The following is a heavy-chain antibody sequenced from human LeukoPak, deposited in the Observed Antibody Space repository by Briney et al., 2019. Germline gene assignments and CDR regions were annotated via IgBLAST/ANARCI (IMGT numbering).Heavy chain of an antibody. CDR1: GFTFSNYA. V-gene: IGHV3-23*01. J-gene: IGHJ5*02. CDR2: ISGSGGST. Sequence: GGSLRLSCAASGFTFSNYAMRWVRQAPGKGLEWVAVISGSGGSTYYADSVKGRFTIFRDNSKNTLYLQMNSLRAEDTAVYYFAKGAMNEEAYYDILTGPFSFAPGGQEPLVTVSP. D-gene: IGHD3-9*01. CDR3: AKGAMNEEAYYDILTGPFSFAP.